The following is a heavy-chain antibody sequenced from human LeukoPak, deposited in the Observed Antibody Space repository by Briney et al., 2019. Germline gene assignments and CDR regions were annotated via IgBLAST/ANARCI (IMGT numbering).Heavy chain of an antibody. CDR2: ISAYNGNT. J-gene: IGHJ6*02. CDR3: ARDRDDFWSGYEVQGGTRYYYYGMDV. CDR1: GYTFTSYG. V-gene: IGHV1-18*01. D-gene: IGHD3-3*01. Sequence: ASVKVSCKASGYTFTSYGISWVRQAPGQGLEWMGWISAYNGNTNYAQKLQGRVTMTTDTSTSTAYMELRSLRAEDTAVYYCARDRDDFWSGYEVQGGTRYYYYGMDVWGQGTTVTVSS.